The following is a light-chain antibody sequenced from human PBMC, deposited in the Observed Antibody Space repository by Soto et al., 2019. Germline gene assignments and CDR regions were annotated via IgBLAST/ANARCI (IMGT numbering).Light chain of an antibody. V-gene: IGKV3-15*01. CDR2: GAS. CDR3: QQYNIWNPYT. CDR1: QSVSSN. J-gene: IGKJ2*01. Sequence: EIVMTQSPATLSLSPGERATLSCRASQSVSSNLAWYQQKPGQAPRLLIYGASSRATGIPAKFSGSVSGTEFTLTISSLQSEDFSVYYCQQYNIWNPYTFGQGTKLEIK.